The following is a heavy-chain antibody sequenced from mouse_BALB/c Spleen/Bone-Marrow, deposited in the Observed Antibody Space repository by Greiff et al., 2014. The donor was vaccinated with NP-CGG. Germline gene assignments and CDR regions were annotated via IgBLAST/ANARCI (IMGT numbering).Heavy chain of an antibody. CDR2: ISNGGGST. CDR1: GFTFSDYY. J-gene: IGHJ2*01. Sequence: VQLVESGGGLVQPGGSLKLSCATSGFTFSDYYMYWVRQTPEKRLEWVAYISNGGGSTYYPDTVKGRFTISRDNAKNTLYLQMSRLKSEDTAMYYCARHSDYDYFDYWGQGTTLTVSS. CDR3: ARHSDYDYFDY. V-gene: IGHV5-12*02. D-gene: IGHD2-4*01.